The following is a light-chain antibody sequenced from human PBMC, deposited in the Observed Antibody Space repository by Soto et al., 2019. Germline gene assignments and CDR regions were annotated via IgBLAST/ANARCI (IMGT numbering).Light chain of an antibody. Sequence: EILYTHSACTLTLSPARVPTRSCRCSKSVGRNNLAWYQQKPGQAPRLLIYGASSRATGIPDRFSGSGSGTDFTLTISRLEPEDFAVYYCHQYGSLPRTFGQGTKVDI. CDR3: HQYGSLPRT. CDR2: GAS. CDR1: KSVGRNN. V-gene: IGKV3-20*01. J-gene: IGKJ1*01.